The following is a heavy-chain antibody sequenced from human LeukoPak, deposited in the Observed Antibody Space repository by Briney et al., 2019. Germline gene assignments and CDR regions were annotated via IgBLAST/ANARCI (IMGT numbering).Heavy chain of an antibody. D-gene: IGHD3-3*02. CDR3: ATCLAYAADGFDF. Sequence: KPSETLSLTCAVSGHSIDSNYYWNWIRQSPGKGLEWIGSIYDTGRTYYNPSLQSRVSLSVDKSKNQFSLRVSSVTAADTAVYFCATCLAYAADGFDFWGPGSQVTVSS. V-gene: IGHV4-38-2*01. CDR1: GHSIDSNYY. CDR2: IYDTGRT. J-gene: IGHJ4*02.